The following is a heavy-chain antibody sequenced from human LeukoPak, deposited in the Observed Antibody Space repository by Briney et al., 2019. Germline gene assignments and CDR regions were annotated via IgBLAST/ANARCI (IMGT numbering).Heavy chain of an antibody. CDR1: GFTFSSYW. D-gene: IGHD3-10*01. J-gene: IGHJ4*02. V-gene: IGHV3-7*04. CDR3: ARGAGVFDY. Sequence: GGSLRLSCVDSGFTFSSYWMSWVRQAPGKGLEWVANIKQDGREKYHMDSVKGRFTIPRDNARKSLFLQMNSPRGEDTAVYFCARGAGVFDYWGQGTLVTVSS. CDR2: IKQDGREK.